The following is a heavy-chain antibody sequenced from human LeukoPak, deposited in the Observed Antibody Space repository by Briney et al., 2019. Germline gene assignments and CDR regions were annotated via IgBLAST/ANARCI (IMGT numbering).Heavy chain of an antibody. CDR2: IIPSFRKP. CDR1: GGTFSSDG. D-gene: IGHD3-10*01. CDR3: AREGLFTMVRRGTLDN. J-gene: IGHJ4*02. V-gene: IGHV1-69*13. Sequence: SAKASCKASGGTFSSDGITWVRQAPGQGLEWMGGIIPSFRKPDYAKKFQGRVTLTADESTSTAYMELSSLRSEDTAVYYCAREGLFTMVRRGTLDNWGQGTLVTVSS.